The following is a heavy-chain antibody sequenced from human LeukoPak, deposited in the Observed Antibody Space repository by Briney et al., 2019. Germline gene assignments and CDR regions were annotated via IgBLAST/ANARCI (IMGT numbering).Heavy chain of an antibody. CDR3: ARGYYGSGSHCCHMDV. Sequence: PSETLSLTCTVSGDSMTRGGYYWSWVRQHPGKGLEWIGEINHSGSTNYNSSLKSRVTISVDTSKNQFSLKLSSVTAADTAVYYCARGYYGSGSHCCHMDVWGKGTTITVS. V-gene: IGHV4-34*01. J-gene: IGHJ6*03. CDR2: INHSGST. CDR1: GDSMTRGGYY. D-gene: IGHD3-10*01.